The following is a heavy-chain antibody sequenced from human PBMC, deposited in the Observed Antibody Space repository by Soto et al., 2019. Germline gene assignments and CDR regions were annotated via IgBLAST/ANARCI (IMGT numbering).Heavy chain of an antibody. Sequence: SEALSLTSSDSGGSIIDYSWSWIRQPPGKGLEWIGYIYYSGTTDYSPSLKSRVTISVDTSKNQFSLKLSSVTAADSAIYYCARQSGGYYYYGMDVWGQGTSVT. CDR3: ARQSGGYYYYGMDV. J-gene: IGHJ6*02. V-gene: IGHV4-59*08. D-gene: IGHD1-26*01. CDR1: GGSIIDYS. CDR2: IYYSGTT.